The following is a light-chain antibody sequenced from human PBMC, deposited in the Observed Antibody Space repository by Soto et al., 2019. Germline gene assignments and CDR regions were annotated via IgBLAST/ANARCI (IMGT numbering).Light chain of an antibody. Sequence: DIVMTQSPDSLAVSPGERATITCKSSQSVFYSSKSKNSVAWYQQKPGQPPKLLIYWASSRATGVPDRFSGSESEKDFALAISRLEPQDVAVYYWQQYYNIPWPFAQGTKV. CDR3: QQYYNIPWP. CDR1: QSVFYSSKSKNS. V-gene: IGKV4-1*01. CDR2: WAS. J-gene: IGKJ1*01.